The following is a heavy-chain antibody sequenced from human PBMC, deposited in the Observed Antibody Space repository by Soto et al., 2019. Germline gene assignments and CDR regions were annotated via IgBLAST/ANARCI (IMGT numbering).Heavy chain of an antibody. CDR2: ISGSGGST. Sequence: PGGSLRLSCAASGFTFSNYGMHWVRQAPGKGLEWVSAISGSGGSTYYADSVKGRFTISRDNSKNTLYLQMNSLRAEDTAVYYCAKENGYSSSWFEFDYWGQGTLVTVSS. V-gene: IGHV3-23*01. J-gene: IGHJ4*02. CDR3: AKENGYSSSWFEFDY. D-gene: IGHD6-13*01. CDR1: GFTFSNYG.